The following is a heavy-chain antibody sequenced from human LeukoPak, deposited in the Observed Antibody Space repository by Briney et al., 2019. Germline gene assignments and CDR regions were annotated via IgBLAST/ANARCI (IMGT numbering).Heavy chain of an antibody. V-gene: IGHV3-48*01. Sequence: PGGSLRLSCAASGFTFNSYAFNWVRQAPGRGLEWVSYISSSSNVIYYTDSVKGRFTISRDNARNLLSLQMNSLRAEDTAVYYCAILPPSIKAAQQTDYWGQGTLVTVSS. CDR3: AILPPSIKAAQQTDY. D-gene: IGHD6-13*01. CDR1: GFTFNSYA. J-gene: IGHJ4*02. CDR2: ISSSSNVI.